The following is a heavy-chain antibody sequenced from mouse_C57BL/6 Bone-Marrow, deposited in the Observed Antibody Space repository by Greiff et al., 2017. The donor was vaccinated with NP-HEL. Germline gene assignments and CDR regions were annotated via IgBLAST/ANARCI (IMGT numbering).Heavy chain of an antibody. V-gene: IGHV1-81*01. D-gene: IGHD5-2*01. J-gene: IGHJ3*01. CDR1: GYTFTSYG. CDR3: EREYPFAY. CDR2: IYPRSGNT. Sequence: VQLQQSGAELARPGASVKLSCKASGYTFTSYGISWVKQRTGQGLEWIGEIYPRSGNTYYTEKFKGKATLTADKSSSTAYMELRSLTSEDSAVYFCEREYPFAYGGQGTLVTVSA.